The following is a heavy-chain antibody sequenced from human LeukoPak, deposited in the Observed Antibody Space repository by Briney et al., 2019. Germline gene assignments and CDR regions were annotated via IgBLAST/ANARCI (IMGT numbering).Heavy chain of an antibody. J-gene: IGHJ4*02. D-gene: IGHD2/OR15-2a*01. CDR1: GFTFSNYG. Sequence: GGSLRLSCAASGFTFSNYGMHWVRQAPGKGLEWLAFIRYDGSNTYYADSVEGRFTVSRDDSKNTLYLQMNSLRGDDTAVYYCAKDGTSYYYIYYWGQGTLVTVSS. CDR2: IRYDGSNT. CDR3: AKDGTSYYYIYY. V-gene: IGHV3-30*02.